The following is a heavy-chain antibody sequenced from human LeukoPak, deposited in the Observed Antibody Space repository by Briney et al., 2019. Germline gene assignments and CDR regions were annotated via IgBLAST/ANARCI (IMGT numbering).Heavy chain of an antibody. J-gene: IGHJ4*02. CDR1: GGSISSSSYY. CDR3: ARNEGIAAAGTLVDY. Sequence: SETLSLTCTVSGGSISSSSYYWGWIRQPPGKGLEWIGSIYYSGSTYYNPSLKSRVTISVDTSKNQFSLKLSSVTAADTAVYYCARNEGIAAAGTLVDYWGQGTLVTVSS. D-gene: IGHD6-13*01. CDR2: IYYSGST. V-gene: IGHV4-39*07.